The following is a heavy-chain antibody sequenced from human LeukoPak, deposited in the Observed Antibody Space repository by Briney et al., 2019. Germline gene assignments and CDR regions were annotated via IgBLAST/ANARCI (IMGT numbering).Heavy chain of an antibody. CDR3: ARDPRNVGLAP. Sequence: GGSLRLSCAASGFTFGSFWMSWVRQAPGKGLMYISRNNGDGSTTNYADVVKGRFTMSRDNVKNTLYLQMNSLRVEDTAVYYCARDPRNVGLAPWGQGTLVTVSS. CDR1: GFTFGSFW. V-gene: IGHV3-74*01. D-gene: IGHD2-15*01. CDR2: NNGDGSTT. J-gene: IGHJ5*02.